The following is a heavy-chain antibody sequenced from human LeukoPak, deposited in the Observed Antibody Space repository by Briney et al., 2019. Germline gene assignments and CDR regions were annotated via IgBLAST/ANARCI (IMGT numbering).Heavy chain of an antibody. J-gene: IGHJ6*02. Sequence: GGSLRLSCAASGFTVSSNYMSWVRQAPGKGLEWVSVIYSGGSTYYADSVKGRFTISRDNSKNTLYLQMNSLRAEDTAVYYCAKDSGLRYFDWFTYYYYGMDVWGQGTTVTVSS. CDR1: GFTVSSNY. CDR2: IYSGGST. D-gene: IGHD3-9*01. V-gene: IGHV3-53*01. CDR3: AKDSGLRYFDWFTYYYYGMDV.